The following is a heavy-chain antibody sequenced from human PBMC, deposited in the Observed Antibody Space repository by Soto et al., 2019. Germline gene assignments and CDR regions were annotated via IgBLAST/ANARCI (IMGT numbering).Heavy chain of an antibody. D-gene: IGHD1-1*01. V-gene: IGHV1-18*01. CDR1: GYTFTSYG. Sequence: QVHLVQSGAEVKKPGASVKVSCKCSGYTFTSYGITWVRQAPGQGLEWKGWISAHNGNTDYAQKLQGRVTVTRDTSTSTAYMELRSLRSDDTAVYYCARGRYGDYWGQGALVTVSS. J-gene: IGHJ4*02. CDR2: ISAHNGNT. CDR3: ARGRYGDY.